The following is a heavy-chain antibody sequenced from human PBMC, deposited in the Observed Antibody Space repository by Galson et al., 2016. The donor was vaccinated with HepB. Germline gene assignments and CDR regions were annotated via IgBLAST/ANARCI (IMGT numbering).Heavy chain of an antibody. J-gene: IGHJ4*02. D-gene: IGHD1-1*01. V-gene: IGHV3-23*01. CDR2: TDGRGGST. CDR3: AKDRYWNRDFDY. CDR1: GFTFSTYT. Sequence: SLRLSCAASGFTFSTYTMSWVRQAPGKGLEWVSGTDGRGGSTYYTDSVKGRFTVSRDNPKNTMYLQMNSLKAEDTAIYYCAKDRYWNRDFDYWGQGTLVTVSS.